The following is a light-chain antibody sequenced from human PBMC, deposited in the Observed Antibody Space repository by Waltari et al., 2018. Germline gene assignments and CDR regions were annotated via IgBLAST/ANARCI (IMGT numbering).Light chain of an antibody. Sequence: ESVLTQSPGTLSLSPGERATLSCRASQSVSSSYLAWYQQKPGQAPRLLIYGASNRATVIPDRFSGSGSGTDFNLTISRLEPEDFAVYYCQQYLTSPPKLTFGGGTKVEIK. J-gene: IGKJ4*01. V-gene: IGKV3-20*01. CDR2: GAS. CDR3: QQYLTSPPKLT. CDR1: QSVSSSY.